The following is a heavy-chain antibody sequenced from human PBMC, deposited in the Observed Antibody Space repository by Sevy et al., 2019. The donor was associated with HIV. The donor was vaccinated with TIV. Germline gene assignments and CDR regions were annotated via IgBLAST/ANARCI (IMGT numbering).Heavy chain of an antibody. CDR2: IDSGGST. CDR1: GFTVSGNY. CDR3: ARDRYYDASGYYYYYYGMDV. Sequence: GGSLRLSCEASGFTVSGNYMAWVRLAPGKGLEWVPLIDSGGSTYYADSVKGRFTISRDNAKNTLYLQMNPLRAEDTAVYFCARDRYYDASGYYYYYYGMDVWRQGTTVTVSS. J-gene: IGHJ6*02. V-gene: IGHV3-66*01. D-gene: IGHD3-22*01.